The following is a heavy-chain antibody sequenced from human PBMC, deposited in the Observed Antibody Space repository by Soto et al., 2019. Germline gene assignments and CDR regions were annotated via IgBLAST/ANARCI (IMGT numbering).Heavy chain of an antibody. V-gene: IGHV3-33*06. CDR3: GKVADSGYYTVDR. Sequence: GGSLRLSCAASGFTISSYGMHWVSQAPGKGLEWVAVIWYDGSNKYYADSVKGRFTISRDNSKNTLYLQMNSLRVEDTAVYYCGKVADSGYYTVDRWGQGTLVTVSS. CDR1: GFTISSYG. D-gene: IGHD3-22*01. J-gene: IGHJ5*02. CDR2: IWYDGSNK.